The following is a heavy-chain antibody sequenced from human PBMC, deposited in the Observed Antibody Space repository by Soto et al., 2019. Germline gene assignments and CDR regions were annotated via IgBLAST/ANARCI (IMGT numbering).Heavy chain of an antibody. J-gene: IGHJ3*02. D-gene: IGHD6-19*01. V-gene: IGHV5-51*01. CDR2: IYPGDSDT. Sequence: GESLKISCKGSGYSFTCYWIGWVRQMPGKGLEWMGIIYPGDSDTRYSPSFQGQVTISADKSISTAYLQWSSLKASDTAMYYCARPYIAGAGRPEEVRFAFDSWGPGTMVTVAS. CDR3: ARPYIAGAGRPEEVRFAFDS. CDR1: GYSFTCYW.